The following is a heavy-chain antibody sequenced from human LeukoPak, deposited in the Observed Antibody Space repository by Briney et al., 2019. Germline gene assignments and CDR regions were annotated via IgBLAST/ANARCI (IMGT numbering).Heavy chain of an antibody. CDR3: ARDRPNGVYYDSSLNDAFDI. D-gene: IGHD3-22*01. V-gene: IGHV3-21*04. CDR2: ISSSSSYI. CDR1: GFTFSSYS. Sequence: SGGSLRLSCAASGFTFSSYSMNWVRQAPGKGLEWVSSISSSSSYIYYADSVKGRFTISRDNAKNSLYLQMNSLRAEDTAVYYCARDRPNGVYYDSSLNDAFDIWGQGTMVTVSS. J-gene: IGHJ3*02.